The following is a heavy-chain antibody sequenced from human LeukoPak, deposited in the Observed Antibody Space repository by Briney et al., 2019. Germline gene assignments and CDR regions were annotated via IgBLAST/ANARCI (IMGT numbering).Heavy chain of an antibody. CDR1: GESFSGYY. Sequence: SETLSLTRAVYGESFSGYYWSWIRQPPGKGLEWIGEINHSGSTNYNPSLKSRVTISVDTSKNQFSLKLSSVTAADTAVYYCARGCRPYGSGSRARRYYFDYWGQGALVTVSS. CDR3: ARGCRPYGSGSRARRYYFDY. V-gene: IGHV4-34*01. D-gene: IGHD3-10*01. J-gene: IGHJ4*02. CDR2: INHSGST.